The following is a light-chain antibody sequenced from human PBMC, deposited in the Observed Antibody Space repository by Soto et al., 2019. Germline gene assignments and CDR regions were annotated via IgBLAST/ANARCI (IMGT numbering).Light chain of an antibody. CDR3: QQYYNWRAIT. CDR1: QSVSSD. J-gene: IGKJ5*01. CDR2: GAS. V-gene: IGKV3D-15*01. Sequence: EIVLTQSPATLSSSPGDRVTLSCRASQSVSSDLAWYQQKPGQAPRLLIYGASTRATGIPARFSGSGSGTEFTLSIISLQSEDFALYYCQQYYNWRAITFGQGTRLEIK.